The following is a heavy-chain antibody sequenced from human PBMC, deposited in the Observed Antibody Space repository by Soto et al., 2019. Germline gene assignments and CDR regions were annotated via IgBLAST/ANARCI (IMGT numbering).Heavy chain of an antibody. CDR1: GFTFSSYA. CDR2: ISSNGGST. D-gene: IGHD3-3*01. Sequence: QAGGSLRLSCSASGFTFSSYAMHWVRQAPGKGLEYVSAISSNGGSTYYADSVKGRFTISRDNSKNTLYLQMSSLRAEDTAVYYCVKVPGSRDFWSGSPDLWGQGTLVTVSS. CDR3: VKVPGSRDFWSGSPDL. V-gene: IGHV3-64D*06. J-gene: IGHJ4*02.